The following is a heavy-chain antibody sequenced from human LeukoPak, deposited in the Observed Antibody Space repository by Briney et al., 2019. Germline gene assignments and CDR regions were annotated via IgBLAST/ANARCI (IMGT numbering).Heavy chain of an antibody. CDR2: IYYSGST. Sequence: SETLSLTCTVSGGSISSYYWSWIRQPPGKGLEWIGYIYYSGSTNYNPSLKSRVTISVDTSKNQFSLKLSSVTAADTAVYYCAREGLFGYGYDAWGQGTLVTVSS. CDR1: GGSISSYY. J-gene: IGHJ5*02. V-gene: IGHV4-59*12. CDR3: AREGLFGYGYDA. D-gene: IGHD3-22*01.